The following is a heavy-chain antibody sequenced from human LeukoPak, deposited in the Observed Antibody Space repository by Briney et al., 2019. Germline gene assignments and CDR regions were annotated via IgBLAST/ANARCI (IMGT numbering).Heavy chain of an antibody. J-gene: IGHJ6*02. CDR3: ARVSGSYYVYYYYGMDV. Sequence: GASVKVSCKASGYTFTSYDINWVRQATGQGLEWMGWMNPNSGNTGYAQKFQGRVTMTRNTSISTAYMELSSLRSEDTAVYYCARVSGSYYVYYYYGMDVWGQGTTVTVSS. CDR1: GYTFTSYD. D-gene: IGHD1-26*01. V-gene: IGHV1-8*01. CDR2: MNPNSGNT.